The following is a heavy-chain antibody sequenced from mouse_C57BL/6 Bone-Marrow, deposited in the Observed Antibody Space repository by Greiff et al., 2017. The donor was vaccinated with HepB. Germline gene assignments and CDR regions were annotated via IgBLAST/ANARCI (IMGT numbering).Heavy chain of an antibody. D-gene: IGHD1-1*01. CDR1: GFNIKDDY. J-gene: IGHJ3*01. V-gene: IGHV14-4*01. Sequence: EVQGVESGAELVRPGASVKLSCTASGFNIKDDYMHWVKQRPEQGLEWIGWIDPENGDTEYASKFQGKATITADTSSNTAYLQLSSLTSEDTAVYYCTIYNGSPSWFAYWGQGTLVTVSA. CDR3: TIYNGSPSWFAY. CDR2: IDPENGDT.